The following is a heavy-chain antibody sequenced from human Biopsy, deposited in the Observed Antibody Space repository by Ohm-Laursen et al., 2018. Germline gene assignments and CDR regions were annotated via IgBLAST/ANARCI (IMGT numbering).Heavy chain of an antibody. CDR1: GFTFGDYY. V-gene: IGHV3-11*01. CDR2: ISGSGVTK. D-gene: IGHD3-10*01. CDR3: ATDGAGSYNEK. J-gene: IGHJ4*02. Sequence: SLRLSCAASGFTFGDYYMSWIRQAPGKGLEWLSYISGSGVTKMYADSVKGRFTVSRDNAKNSLYLEMNNQTVEDTAVYYCATDGAGSYNEKWGQGTLVSVSS.